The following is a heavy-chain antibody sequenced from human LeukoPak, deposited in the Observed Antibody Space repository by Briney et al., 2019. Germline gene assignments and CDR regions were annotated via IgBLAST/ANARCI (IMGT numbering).Heavy chain of an antibody. CDR3: ARDLYRSGPSDY. J-gene: IGHJ4*02. CDR2: IYADGNT. Sequence: QSGGSLRLSCAASGISVNSNYMSWVRQAPGKGLEWLSVIYADGNTYYAGSVKGRFTISRDGSENALYLQMNSLRLDDTAVYYCARDLYRSGPSDYWGQGTLSASPQ. V-gene: IGHV3-66*01. D-gene: IGHD6-19*01. CDR1: GISVNSNY.